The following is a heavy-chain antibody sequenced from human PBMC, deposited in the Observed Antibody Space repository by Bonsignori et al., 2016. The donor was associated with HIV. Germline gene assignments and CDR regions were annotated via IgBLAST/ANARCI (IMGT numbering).Heavy chain of an antibody. CDR3: ARVVRLAVGLYHFDY. D-gene: IGHD6-19*01. J-gene: IGHJ4*02. CDR1: GGSISSSGSY. CDR2: IYYGGNT. Sequence: QLQLQESGPGLVKDSETLSLTCIVSGGSISSSGSYWGWIRQPPGKGLEWIGTIYYGGNTYYNPSLRGRVTITVDTSKSQFSLKLTSVTAADTAFYYCARVVRLAVGLYHFDYWGQGTLVTVS. V-gene: IGHV4-39*07.